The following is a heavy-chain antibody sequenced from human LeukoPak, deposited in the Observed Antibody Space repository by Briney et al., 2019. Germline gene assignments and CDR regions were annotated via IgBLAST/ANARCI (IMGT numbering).Heavy chain of an antibody. V-gene: IGHV1-2*02. J-gene: IGHJ4*02. Sequence: ASVKVSCKASGYTFTGYYIYWVRQAPGQGLEYMGWIHPASGNTVSAQMFQGRVTLTRVSSRSTTYMELSSLRSDDTAVYYCARDLRPANLWGQGTLVTVSS. CDR3: ARDLRPANL. CDR2: IHPASGNT. D-gene: IGHD1-14*01. CDR1: GYTFTGYY.